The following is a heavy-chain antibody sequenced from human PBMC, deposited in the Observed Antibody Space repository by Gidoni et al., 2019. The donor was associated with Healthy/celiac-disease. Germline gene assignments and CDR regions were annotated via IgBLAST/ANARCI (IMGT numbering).Heavy chain of an antibody. J-gene: IGHJ4*02. Sequence: QVQLVESGGGLVKPGGSLRLSCAASGFTFSDYYMSWNRQAPGKGLEWVSYISSSSSYTNYADSVKGRFTISRDNAKNSLYLQMNSLRAEDTAVYYCARDRTYYDILTGYYRPAHFDYWGQGTLVTVSS. CDR2: ISSSSSYT. CDR3: ARDRTYYDILTGYYRPAHFDY. V-gene: IGHV3-11*05. CDR1: GFTFSDYY. D-gene: IGHD3-9*01.